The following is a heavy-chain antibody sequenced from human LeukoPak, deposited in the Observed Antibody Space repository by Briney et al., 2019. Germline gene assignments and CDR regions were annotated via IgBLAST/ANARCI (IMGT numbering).Heavy chain of an antibody. Sequence: ASVKLSCKASGYTFTNYGITWVRQAPGQGLEWMGWISPYNGNTNYPQKLQGRVTMTTDTSTRTAYMELRSLRSDDTALYYCATEGGWQPTDYGDHVYWGQGTLVTVSS. CDR1: GYTFTNYG. CDR3: ATEGGWQPTDYGDHVY. D-gene: IGHD4-17*01. CDR2: ISPYNGNT. J-gene: IGHJ4*02. V-gene: IGHV1-18*01.